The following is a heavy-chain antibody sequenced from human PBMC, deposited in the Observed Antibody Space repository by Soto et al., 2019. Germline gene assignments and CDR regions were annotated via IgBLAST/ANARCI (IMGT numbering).Heavy chain of an antibody. CDR1: GGTFSSYA. CDR2: MNPNSGNT. CDR3: ARGILPFDWLAP. V-gene: IGHV1-8*02. Sequence: GASVKVSCKASGGTFSSYAISWVRQAPGQGLEWMGGMNPNSGNTSYAQKFQGRVTMTRNASMSTAYMELSSLRSEDTAVYYCARGILPFDWLAPWGQGTLVTVSS. D-gene: IGHD1-26*01. J-gene: IGHJ5*02.